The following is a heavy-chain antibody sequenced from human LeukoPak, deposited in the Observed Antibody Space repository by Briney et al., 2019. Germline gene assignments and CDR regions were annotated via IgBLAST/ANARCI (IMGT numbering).Heavy chain of an antibody. CDR1: GYTFTSYD. J-gene: IGHJ4*02. V-gene: IGHV1-8*01. Sequence: GASVKVSCKASGYTFTSYDINWVRQATGQGLEWMGWVNPNSGHTGYAQKFRGRVTMTRNTSISTAYMDLSSLRSEDTAVYYCARGAPGSYCSGGSCPYFDYWGQGTLVSVSS. CDR3: ARGAPGSYCSGGSCPYFDY. CDR2: VNPNSGHT. D-gene: IGHD2-15*01.